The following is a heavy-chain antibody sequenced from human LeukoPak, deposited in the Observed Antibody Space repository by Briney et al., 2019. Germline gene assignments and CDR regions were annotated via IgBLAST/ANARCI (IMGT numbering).Heavy chain of an antibody. J-gene: IGHJ6*02. CDR3: ARDRVLGGSNYYYGMDV. CDR1: GYTFTSYG. V-gene: IGHV1-18*01. Sequence: GASVKVSCKASGYTFTSYGISWVRQAPGQGLEWMGWISAYNGNTNYAQKLQGRVTMTTDTSTSTAYMELRSLRSDDTAVYYCARDRVLGGSNYYYGMDVWGQGTTVTVSS. CDR2: ISAYNGNT. D-gene: IGHD2-15*01.